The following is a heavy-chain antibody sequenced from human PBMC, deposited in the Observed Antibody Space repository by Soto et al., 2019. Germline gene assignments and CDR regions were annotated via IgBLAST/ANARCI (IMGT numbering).Heavy chain of an antibody. D-gene: IGHD2-21*02. V-gene: IGHV3-23*01. Sequence: PGGSLRLSCAASGFTFSSYAMSWVRQAPGKGLEWVSAISGSGGSTYYADSVKGRFTISRDNAKNSLYLQMNSLRDEVTAVYYCARSIVVVTALDYWGQGTLVTVSS. J-gene: IGHJ4*02. CDR3: ARSIVVVTALDY. CDR2: ISGSGGST. CDR1: GFTFSSYA.